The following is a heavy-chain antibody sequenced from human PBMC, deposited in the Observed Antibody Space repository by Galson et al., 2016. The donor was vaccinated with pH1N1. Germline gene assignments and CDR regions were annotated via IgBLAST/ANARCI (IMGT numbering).Heavy chain of an antibody. D-gene: IGHD4-17*01. J-gene: IGHJ3*02. V-gene: IGHV3-23*01. Sequence: SLRLSCAASGSTSDYNMNWVRLAPGKGLEWVSSISGSGGRKHYADSVQGRFIISRDNSKNTLYLRMNRLRAGDTALYFCAKGGYGDYGLDVFDIWGQGTMVIVSS. CDR2: ISGSGGRK. CDR1: GSTSDYN. CDR3: AKGGYGDYGLDVFDI.